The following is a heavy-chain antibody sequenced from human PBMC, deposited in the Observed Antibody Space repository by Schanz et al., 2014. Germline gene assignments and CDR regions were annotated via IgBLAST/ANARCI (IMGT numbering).Heavy chain of an antibody. CDR3: AKELYSGSHYGWFDP. CDR2: ISGSGGST. J-gene: IGHJ5*02. V-gene: IGHV3-23*04. Sequence: EVQLVESGGGLVQPGGSLRLSCAASGFTFSSYAMSWVRQAPGKGLQWVSTISGSGGSTYYADSVKGRFTISRDNSKNTLYLQMNSLRADDTAVYYCAKELYSGSHYGWFDPWGQGTLVTVSS. CDR1: GFTFSSYA. D-gene: IGHD1-26*01.